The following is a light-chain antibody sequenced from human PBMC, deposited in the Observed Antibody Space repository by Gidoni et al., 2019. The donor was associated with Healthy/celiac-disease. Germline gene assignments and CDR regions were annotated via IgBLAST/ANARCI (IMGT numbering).Light chain of an antibody. Sequence: DIVMTQSPLSLPVTPGEPASISCRSSQSLLHSNGYNYLDWYLQKPGQSPQLLIYLGSNRASGVPDRFSGRGSGTDFTLKISRVEAEDVGVYYCMQALQKKLTFGGGTKVEIK. V-gene: IGKV2-28*01. CDR1: QSLLHSNGYNY. J-gene: IGKJ4*01. CDR2: LGS. CDR3: MQALQKKLT.